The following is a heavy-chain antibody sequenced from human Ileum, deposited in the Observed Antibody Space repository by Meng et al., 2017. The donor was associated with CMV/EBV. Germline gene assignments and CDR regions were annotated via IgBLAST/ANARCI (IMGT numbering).Heavy chain of an antibody. D-gene: IGHD3-22*01. Sequence: SGYSFISYSRHWVRQAPGQRREWMGWINGDNGNTKYSEKFQDRVTVTRDTSASTVYMDLSSLTSEDTAIYYCAKGYYYDSIGFYPFDYWGQGTLVTVSS. CDR2: INGDNGNT. J-gene: IGHJ4*02. CDR1: GYSFISYS. V-gene: IGHV1-3*01. CDR3: AKGYYYDSIGFYPFDY.